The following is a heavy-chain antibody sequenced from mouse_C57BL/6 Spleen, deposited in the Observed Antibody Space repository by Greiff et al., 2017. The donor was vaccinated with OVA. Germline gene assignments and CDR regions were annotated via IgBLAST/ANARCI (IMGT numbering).Heavy chain of an antibody. V-gene: IGHV1-81*01. CDR3: ARRGDYDLYAMDY. CDR1: GYTFTSYG. Sequence: QVQLKESGAELARPGASVKLSCKASGYTFTSYGISWVKQRTGQGLEWIGEIYPRSGNTYYNETFKGKATLTADKSSSTAYMELRSLTSEDSAVYFCARRGDYDLYAMDYWGQGTSVTVSS. D-gene: IGHD2-4*01. J-gene: IGHJ4*01. CDR2: IYPRSGNT.